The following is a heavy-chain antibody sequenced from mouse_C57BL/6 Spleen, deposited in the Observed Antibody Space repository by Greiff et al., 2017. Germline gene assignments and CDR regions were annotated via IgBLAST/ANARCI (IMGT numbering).Heavy chain of an antibody. Sequence: EVQLQESGGGLVKPGGSLKLSCAASGFTFSSYTMSWVRQTPEKRLEWVATISGGGGNTYYPDSVKGRFTISRDNAKNTLYLQMSSLRSEDTALYYCARGGVTTRDYAMDYWGQGTSVTVSS. CDR2: ISGGGGNT. CDR3: ARGGVTTRDYAMDY. CDR1: GFTFSSYT. D-gene: IGHD2-2*01. V-gene: IGHV5-9*01. J-gene: IGHJ4*01.